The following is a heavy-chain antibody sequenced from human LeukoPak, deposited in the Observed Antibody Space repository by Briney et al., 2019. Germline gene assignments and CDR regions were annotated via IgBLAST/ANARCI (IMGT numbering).Heavy chain of an antibody. CDR3: ARGLRNFYY. V-gene: IGHV6-1*01. J-gene: IGHJ4*02. CDR2: TYYRSTWYN. D-gene: IGHD5-12*01. CDR1: GDSVSSNSVT. Sequence: SQTLSLTCAISGDSVSSNSVTWNWIRQSPSRGLEWLGRTYYRSTWYNDYAVSVRGRITVNPDTPKNQFSLHLNSVTAADTAVYYCARGLRNFYYWGQGTLVTVSS.